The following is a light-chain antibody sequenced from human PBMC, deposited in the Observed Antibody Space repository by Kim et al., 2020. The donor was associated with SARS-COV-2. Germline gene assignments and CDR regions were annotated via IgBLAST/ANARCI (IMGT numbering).Light chain of an antibody. V-gene: IGLV1-44*01. J-gene: IGLJ3*02. Sequence: QLVLTQPPSASGTPGQRVTISCSGSRSNVGTNTVTWYQQLPGTAPQLLIYSNDQRPSGVPDRFSGSKSDTSASLAISGLQSEDEADYHCASWDDSLIGPVFGGGTKLTVL. CDR1: RSNVGTNT. CDR2: SND. CDR3: ASWDDSLIGPV.